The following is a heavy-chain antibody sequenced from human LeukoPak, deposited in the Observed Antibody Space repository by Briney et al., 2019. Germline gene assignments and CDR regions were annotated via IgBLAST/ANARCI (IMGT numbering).Heavy chain of an antibody. Sequence: ASVKVSCKASGYTFTSYGISWVRQAPGQGLEWMGRISVHSGQTNYAQKLQGRVTMTTDTSTSTAYMELRSLRSDDTAVYYCARDCSSTSCYYYYYGMGVWGQGTTVTVSS. V-gene: IGHV1-18*01. D-gene: IGHD2-2*01. CDR1: GYTFTSYG. CDR3: ARDCSSTSCYYYYYGMGV. J-gene: IGHJ6*02. CDR2: ISVHSGQT.